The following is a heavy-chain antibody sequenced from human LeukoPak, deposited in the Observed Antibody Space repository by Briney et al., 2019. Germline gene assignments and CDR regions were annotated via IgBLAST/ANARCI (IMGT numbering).Heavy chain of an antibody. J-gene: IGHJ4*02. CDR1: GFSLRTRGVG. V-gene: IGHV2-5*02. D-gene: IGHD3-22*01. CDR3: VRSGPYYDSSGYYDRPVFDF. Sequence: SGPTLVNPTQTLTLTCTFSGFSLRTRGVGVGWIRQPPGKALEWLTLIYWDGDKRYSPSLKSRLTITKDTSKNQVVLTITNMDPVDAATYYCVRSGPYYDSSGYYDRPVFDFWGQGTLVTVSS. CDR2: IYWDGDK.